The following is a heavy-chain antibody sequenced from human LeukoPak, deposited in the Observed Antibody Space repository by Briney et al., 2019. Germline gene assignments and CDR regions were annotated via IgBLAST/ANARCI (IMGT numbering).Heavy chain of an antibody. J-gene: IGHJ4*02. V-gene: IGHV4-34*01. CDR2: INHSGST. CDR1: GGSFSGYY. D-gene: IGHD4-17*01. Sequence: SETLSLTCAVYGGSFSGYYWSWIRQPPGKGLEWIGEINHSGSTNYNPSLKSRVTISVDTSKNQFSLKLSSVTAADTAVYYCASDYGDYDWGQGTLSPSP. CDR3: ASDYGDYD.